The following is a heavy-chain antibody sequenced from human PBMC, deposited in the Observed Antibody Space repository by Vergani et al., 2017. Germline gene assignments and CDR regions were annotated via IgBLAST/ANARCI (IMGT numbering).Heavy chain of an antibody. Sequence: QVQLVQSGAEVKKPGASVKVSCKASGYTFTGYYIHWVRQAPGQGLEWMGRINPNSGGTNYAQKFQGRVTMTRDTSISTAYMEMSRLRSDDTAVYYCARPLGAPAVAGTGWLDPWGQGAQVTVSS. CDR1: GYTFTGYY. V-gene: IGHV1-2*06. J-gene: IGHJ5*02. D-gene: IGHD6-19*01. CDR2: INPNSGGT. CDR3: ARPLGAPAVAGTGWLDP.